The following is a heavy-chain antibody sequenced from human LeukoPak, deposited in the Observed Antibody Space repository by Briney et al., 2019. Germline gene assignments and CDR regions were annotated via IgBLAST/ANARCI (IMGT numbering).Heavy chain of an antibody. CDR2: IYYSGST. Sequence: ASETLSLTCTVSGGSISSSSYYWGWIRQPPGKGLEWIGSIYYSGSTCYNPSLKSRVTISVDTSKNQFSLKLSSVTAADTAVYYCARFKAAAGTLNYWGQGTLVTVSS. CDR3: ARFKAAAGTLNY. J-gene: IGHJ4*02. V-gene: IGHV4-39*07. D-gene: IGHD6-13*01. CDR1: GGSISSSSYY.